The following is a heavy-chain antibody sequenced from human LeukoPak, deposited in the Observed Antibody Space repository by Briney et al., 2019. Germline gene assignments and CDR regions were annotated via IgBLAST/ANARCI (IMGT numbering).Heavy chain of an antibody. CDR3: ARDTYGSGSYYAYFDY. V-gene: IGHV4-59*11. CDR1: GGSISSHY. J-gene: IGHJ4*02. CDR2: IYYSGST. D-gene: IGHD3-10*01. Sequence: NPSETLSLTCTVSGGSISSHYWSWIRQPPGKGLEWIGYIYYSGSTNYNPSLKSRVTISVDTSKNQFSLKLSSVTAADTAVYYCARDTYGSGSYYAYFDYWGQETLVTVSS.